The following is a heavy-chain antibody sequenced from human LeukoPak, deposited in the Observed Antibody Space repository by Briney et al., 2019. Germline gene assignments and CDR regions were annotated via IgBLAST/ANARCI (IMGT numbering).Heavy chain of an antibody. Sequence: PSQTLSLTCTVSGGSISSGDYYWSWIRQPPGKGLEWIGYIYYSGSTYYNPSLKSRVTISVDTSKNQFSLKLSSVTAADTAVYYCARVVVVVATVDYWGQGTQVTVSS. J-gene: IGHJ4*02. CDR3: ARVVVVVATVDY. D-gene: IGHD2-15*01. CDR1: GGSISSGDYY. V-gene: IGHV4-30-4*01. CDR2: IYYSGST.